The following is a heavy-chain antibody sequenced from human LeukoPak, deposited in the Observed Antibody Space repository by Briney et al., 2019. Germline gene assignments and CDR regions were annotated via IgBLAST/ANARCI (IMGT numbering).Heavy chain of an antibody. CDR3: ARDDYGDWPPLFDY. CDR1: GFTFSAFA. CDR2: ISRRDGTA. D-gene: IGHD4-17*01. J-gene: IGHJ4*02. V-gene: IGHV3-23*01. Sequence: VGTLRLSCAASGFTFSAFAMNWVRQAPGKGLERVSLISRRDGTAYYADSVKGRFTISRDNSKNTLYLQMNSLRAEDTAQYFCARDDYGDWPPLFDYWGQGTLVTVSS.